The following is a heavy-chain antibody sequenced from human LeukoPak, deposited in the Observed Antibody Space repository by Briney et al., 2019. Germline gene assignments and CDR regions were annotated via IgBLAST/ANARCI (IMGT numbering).Heavy chain of an antibody. V-gene: IGHV3-30*18. J-gene: IGHJ6*04. D-gene: IGHD2-2*01. CDR3: AKDKVPAAYYYGMDV. CDR1: GFTFSSYG. Sequence: GRSLRLSCAASGFTFSSYGMHWVRQAPGKGLEWVAVISYDGSNRYYADSVKGRFTISRDNSKNTLYLQMNSLRAEDTAVYYCAKDKVPAAYYYGMDVWGKGTTVTVSS. CDR2: ISYDGSNR.